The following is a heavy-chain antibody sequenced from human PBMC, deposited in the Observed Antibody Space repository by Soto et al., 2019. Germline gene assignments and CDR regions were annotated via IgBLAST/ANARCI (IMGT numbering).Heavy chain of an antibody. V-gene: IGHV3-48*03. CDR2: ISSSGGSI. Sequence: LRLSCAASGFTFSSYEMKWVRQAPGKWLEWVSYISSSGGSIYYADSVKGRFTISRDNAKKSLYLEINSLRAEDTAVYYCARAPFLTGYLDYWGQGTLVTVSS. CDR3: ARAPFLTGYLDY. CDR1: GFTFSSYE. D-gene: IGHD3-9*01. J-gene: IGHJ4*02.